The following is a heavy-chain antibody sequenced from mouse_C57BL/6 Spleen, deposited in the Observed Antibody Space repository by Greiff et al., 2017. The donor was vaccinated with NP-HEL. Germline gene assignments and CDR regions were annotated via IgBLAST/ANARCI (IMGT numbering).Heavy chain of an antibody. CDR1: GFTFTDYY. J-gene: IGHJ4*01. Sequence: DVQLQESGGGLVQPGGSLSLSCAASGFTFTDYYMSWVRQPPGKALEWLGFIRNKANGYTTEYSASVKGRFTISRDNSQSILYLQMNALRAEDSATYYCARSPLTAVALYYYAMDYWGQGTSVTVSS. CDR2: IRNKANGYTT. D-gene: IGHD1-1*01. V-gene: IGHV7-3*01. CDR3: ARSPLTAVALYYYAMDY.